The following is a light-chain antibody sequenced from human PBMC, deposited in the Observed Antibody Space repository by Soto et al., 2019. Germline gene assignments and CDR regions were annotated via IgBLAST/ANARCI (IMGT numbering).Light chain of an antibody. J-gene: IGKJ5*01. CDR1: QSVSSY. CDR3: QQRSNWIT. V-gene: IGKV3-11*01. Sequence: VLTQSPGTLSLSPGERATLSCRASQSVSSYLAWYQQKPGQAPRLLIYDASNRATGIPARFSGSGSGTDFTLTISSLEPEDFAVYYCQQRSNWITFGQGTRLEI. CDR2: DAS.